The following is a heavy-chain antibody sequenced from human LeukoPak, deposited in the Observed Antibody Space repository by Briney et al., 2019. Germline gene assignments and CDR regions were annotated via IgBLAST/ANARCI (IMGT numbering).Heavy chain of an antibody. V-gene: IGHV4-39*01. CDR2: IYYSGST. D-gene: IGHD2-15*01. CDR3: ARHMPSKVVAATRVGY. J-gene: IGHJ4*02. Sequence: PSETLSLTCTVSGGSISSSSYYWGWIRQPPGKGLEWIGSIYYSGSTYYNPSLKSRVTISVDTSKNQFSLKLSSVTAADTAAYYCARHMPSKVVAATRVGYWGQGTLVTVSS. CDR1: GGSISSSSYY.